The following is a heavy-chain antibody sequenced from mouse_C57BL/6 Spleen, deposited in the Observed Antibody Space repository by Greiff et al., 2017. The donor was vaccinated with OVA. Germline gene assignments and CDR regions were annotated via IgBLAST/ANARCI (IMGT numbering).Heavy chain of an antibody. CDR3: ARRGPDWYFDV. J-gene: IGHJ1*03. V-gene: IGHV1-64*01. Sequence: QVQLQQPGAELVKPGASVKLSCKASGYTFTSYWMHWVKQRPGQGLEWIGMIHPNSGSTNYNEKFKSKATLTVDNSSSTAYMQLSSLTSEDSAVYYCARRGPDWYFDVWGTGTTVTVSS. CDR2: IHPNSGST. CDR1: GYTFTSYW.